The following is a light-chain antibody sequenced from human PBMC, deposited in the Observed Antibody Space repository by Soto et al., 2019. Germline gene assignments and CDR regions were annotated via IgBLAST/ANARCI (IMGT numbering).Light chain of an antibody. V-gene: IGKV3-20*01. CDR1: QSVSSSY. CDR3: QQYGSSPRIT. J-gene: IGKJ5*01. Sequence: DSVVTPSPGTVSLSPGERATLPCRASQSVSSSYLAWYQQKPGQAPRLLIYGASSRATGIPDRFSGSGSGTDFTLTISRLEPEDFAVYYCQQYGSSPRITFGQGTRLEVK. CDR2: GAS.